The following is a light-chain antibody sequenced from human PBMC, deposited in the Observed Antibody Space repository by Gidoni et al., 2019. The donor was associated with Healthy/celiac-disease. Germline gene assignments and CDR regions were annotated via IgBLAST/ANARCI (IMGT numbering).Light chain of an antibody. V-gene: IGKV3-15*01. CDR2: GAS. J-gene: IGKJ1*01. Sequence: EIVMTQSPATLSVSPGERATLSCRASQSVSSNLAWYQQKPGQAPRLLIYGASTRATGIPARFSGSGSGTEFTLTISSLQSEDFAVYYCQQYNNWPETFGQETKVEIK. CDR3: QQYNNWPET. CDR1: QSVSSN.